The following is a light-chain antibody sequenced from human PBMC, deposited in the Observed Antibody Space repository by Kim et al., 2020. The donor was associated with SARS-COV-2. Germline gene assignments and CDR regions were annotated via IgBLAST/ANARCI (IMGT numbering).Light chain of an antibody. CDR2: KAS. Sequence: IQMTQSPSTLSVSVGDRVTITCRASQSISSWLAWYQQKPGKAPKLLIYKASSLESGVPSRFSGSGSGTEFTLTISSLQPDDFATYYCQQYNSYPYTFGQGTKLEI. V-gene: IGKV1-5*03. CDR1: QSISSW. J-gene: IGKJ2*01. CDR3: QQYNSYPYT.